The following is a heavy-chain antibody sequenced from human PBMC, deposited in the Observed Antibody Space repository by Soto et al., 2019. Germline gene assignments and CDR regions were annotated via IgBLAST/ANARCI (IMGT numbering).Heavy chain of an antibody. Sequence: QVLLHESGPGLVKPSGTLSLTCTVSGVSISRGDWWSWVRQAPGKELQWIGEIHHSAGTSSHPSLRSRVSLSVATSKNQVSLNLKSVTAADTGVYYCARLVYDTRLNYLFLDSWGQGLLVTLSS. V-gene: IGHV4-4*02. CDR1: GVSISRGDW. CDR3: ARLVYDTRLNYLFLDS. CDR2: IHHSAGT. D-gene: IGHD3-22*01. J-gene: IGHJ4*02.